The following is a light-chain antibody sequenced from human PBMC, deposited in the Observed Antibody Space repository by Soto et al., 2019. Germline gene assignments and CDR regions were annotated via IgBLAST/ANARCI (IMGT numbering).Light chain of an antibody. CDR2: GAS. Sequence: EVVMTQSPATLSVSPGERATLSCRASQSVSNNLAWYQQKPGQAPRLLIYGASTRATGIPARFSGSGCGTEFTLTISRLQSEDFAVYYCQQYNNWWTFGQGTQVEI. CDR1: QSVSNN. J-gene: IGKJ1*01. V-gene: IGKV3-15*01. CDR3: QQYNNWWT.